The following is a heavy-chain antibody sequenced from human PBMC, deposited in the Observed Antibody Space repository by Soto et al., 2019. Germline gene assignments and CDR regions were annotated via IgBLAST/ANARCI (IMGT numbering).Heavy chain of an antibody. Sequence: QVQLVASGGGVVQPGRSLRLSCVGSGFIFSSYGMHWVRQAPGKGLEWVAVIWYDGSDKYYGDSVKGRFTISSDNSKNTLYLQMSSLRAEDTAVYYCAREGAYGSGTYNWFDPWGQGTLVTVSS. CDR3: AREGAYGSGTYNWFDP. J-gene: IGHJ5*02. V-gene: IGHV3-33*01. CDR1: GFIFSSYG. CDR2: IWYDGSDK. D-gene: IGHD3-10*01.